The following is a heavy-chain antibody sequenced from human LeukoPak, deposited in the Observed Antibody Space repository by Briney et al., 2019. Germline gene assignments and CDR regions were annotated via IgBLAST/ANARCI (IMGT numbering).Heavy chain of an antibody. CDR3: ASGNYYDSSGYPIG. CDR1: GGTFSSYA. J-gene: IGHJ4*02. Sequence: SVKVSCKASGGTFSSYAISWVRQAPGQGLEWMGGIIPIFGTANYAQKFQGRVTITADEATSTAYMELSSLRSEDTAVYYCASGNYYDSSGYPIGWGQGTLVTVSS. D-gene: IGHD3-22*01. CDR2: IIPIFGTA. V-gene: IGHV1-69*13.